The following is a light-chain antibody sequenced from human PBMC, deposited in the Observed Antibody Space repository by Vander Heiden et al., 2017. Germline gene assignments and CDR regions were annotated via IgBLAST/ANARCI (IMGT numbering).Light chain of an antibody. J-gene: IGLJ3*02. V-gene: IGLV1-44*01. CDR1: SSNIGSNT. Sequence: QSVLTQPPSASGTPGPRVTISCSGSSSNIGSNTVNWYQQLPGTAPKLLIYITNQRPSGVPDRFSGSKSGTSASLAISGLQSEDEADYYCAAWDDSLNGHWVFGGGTKLTVL. CDR2: ITN. CDR3: AAWDDSLNGHWV.